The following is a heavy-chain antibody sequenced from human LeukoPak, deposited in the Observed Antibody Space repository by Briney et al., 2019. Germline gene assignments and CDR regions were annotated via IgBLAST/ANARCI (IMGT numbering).Heavy chain of an antibody. J-gene: IGHJ4*02. Sequence: ASVKVSCKASGYTFTGYYMHWVRQAPGQGLEWMGWINPNSGGTNYAQKFQGRVTMTRDTSISTAYMELSRLRSDDTAVYYCARGYSSGWYHTDYWGQGTLVTVSS. CDR1: GYTFTGYY. CDR3: ARGYSSGWYHTDY. D-gene: IGHD6-19*01. CDR2: INPNSGGT. V-gene: IGHV1-2*02.